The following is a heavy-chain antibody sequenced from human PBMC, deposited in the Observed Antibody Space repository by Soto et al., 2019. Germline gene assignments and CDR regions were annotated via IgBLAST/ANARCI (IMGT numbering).Heavy chain of an antibody. CDR1: CLAFSPDG. Sequence: APVKGVRQASCLAFSPDGITRGRPAPRQGLEWMGWISPFNGNTNYGQTLQGRVTLTTDTSTSTVYMELRSLRSDDTAVYYCARDQSFDRSYYYGIDVWGQGTTVTVSS. V-gene: IGHV1-18*01. J-gene: IGHJ6*02. CDR3: ARDQSFDRSYYYGIDV. D-gene: IGHD3-10*01. CDR2: ISPFNGNT.